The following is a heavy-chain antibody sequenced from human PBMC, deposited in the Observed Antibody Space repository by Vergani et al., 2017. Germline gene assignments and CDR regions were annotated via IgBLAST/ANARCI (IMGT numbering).Heavy chain of an antibody. CDR3: ARRGGYCGSSSCYSYAFDI. Sequence: QVQLQESGPGLVKPSQTLSLTCTVSGGSISSGSYSWSWIRQPAGKGLEWFGRIYTSGSTNYNPSLKSRVTISVVTSKNQFSLDLRSVTAADTAVYYCARRGGYCGSSSCYSYAFDIWGQGTMVTVSS. J-gene: IGHJ3*02. CDR1: GGSISSGSYS. V-gene: IGHV4-61*02. CDR2: IYTSGST. D-gene: IGHD2-15*01.